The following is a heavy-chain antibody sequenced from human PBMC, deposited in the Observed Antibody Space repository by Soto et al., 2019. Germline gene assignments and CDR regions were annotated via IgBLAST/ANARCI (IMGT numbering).Heavy chain of an antibody. V-gene: IGHV1-8*01. CDR1: GYTFDAFD. CDR2: MNPYTGET. J-gene: IGHJ4*02. Sequence: QVQLVQSGAEVRKPGASVRVSCKASGYTFDAFDIHWVRQATGQGRELMGWMNPYTGETAYTQTFRDRVSIDRDTSASAAYMELPSLPSEVSAIYSCVRRAGGASTPGDDYWGQGTLVTVSS. D-gene: IGHD2-15*01. CDR3: VRRAGGASTPGDDY.